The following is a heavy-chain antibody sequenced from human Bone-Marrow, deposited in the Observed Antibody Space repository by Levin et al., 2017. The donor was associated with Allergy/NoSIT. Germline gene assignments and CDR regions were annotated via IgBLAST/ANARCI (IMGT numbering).Heavy chain of an antibody. J-gene: IGHJ2*01. CDR2: INPNSGGT. Sequence: ASVKVSCKASGYTFTGYYMHWVRQAPGQGLEWMGRINPNSGGTNYAQKFQGRVTMTRDTSISTAYMELSRLRSDDTAVYYCAREFEVAYCGGDCYRDGYFDLWGRGTLVTVSS. D-gene: IGHD2-21*02. CDR3: AREFEVAYCGGDCYRDGYFDL. CDR1: GYTFTGYY. V-gene: IGHV1-2*06.